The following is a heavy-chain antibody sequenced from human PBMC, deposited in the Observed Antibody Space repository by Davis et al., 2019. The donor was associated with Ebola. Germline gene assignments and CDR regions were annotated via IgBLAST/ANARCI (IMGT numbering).Heavy chain of an antibody. J-gene: IGHJ4*02. Sequence: PSETLSLTCDVYGGSISGYYCSWIRQPPGKGLEWIGEVNHSGGTAYDPSLKSRVTISVDTSRNQVSLKLNSVTAADSGVYYCARGLAGRRLGDWGQGTLVIVSS. V-gene: IGHV4-34*01. D-gene: IGHD3-16*01. CDR1: GGSISGYY. CDR3: ARGLAGRRLGD. CDR2: VNHSGGT.